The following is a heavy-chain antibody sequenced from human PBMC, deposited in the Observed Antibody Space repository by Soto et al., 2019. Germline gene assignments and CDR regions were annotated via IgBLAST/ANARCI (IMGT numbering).Heavy chain of an antibody. V-gene: IGHV3-33*01. CDR3: ARDGVGATTYFGYFDY. D-gene: IGHD1-26*01. CDR2: IWYDGSNK. J-gene: IGHJ4*02. CDR1: RFIFSGYG. Sequence: GGSLRLSCAAPRFIFSGYGMHWVRQAPGKGLEWVAAIWYDGSNKYYADSVKGRFTISRDNSRNTLYLQMNSLRAEDTAVYYCARDGVGATTYFGYFDYWGQGTLVTVSS.